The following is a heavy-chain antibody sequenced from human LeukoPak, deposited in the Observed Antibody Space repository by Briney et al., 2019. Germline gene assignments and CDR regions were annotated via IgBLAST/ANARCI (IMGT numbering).Heavy chain of an antibody. Sequence: SETLSLTCTVSGGSISSYYWSWIRQPPGKGLEWIGYIYYSGSTNYNPSLKSRVTISVDTSKNQFSLKLSSVTAANTAVYYCARYTTEMATVWYFDLWGRGTLVTVSS. CDR1: GGSISSYY. V-gene: IGHV4-59*01. D-gene: IGHD5-24*01. CDR2: IYYSGST. J-gene: IGHJ2*01. CDR3: ARYTTEMATVWYFDL.